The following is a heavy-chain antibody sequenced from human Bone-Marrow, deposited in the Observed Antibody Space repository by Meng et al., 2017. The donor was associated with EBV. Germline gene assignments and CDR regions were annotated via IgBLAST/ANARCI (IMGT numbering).Heavy chain of an antibody. CDR3: ASHRSSGYSKHFDY. CDR1: GFTFSSYA. J-gene: IGHJ4*02. CDR2: INTDGSST. Sequence: EVQLLESGGGLVQPGGSLRLSCAASGFTFSSYAMSWVRQAPGKGLVWVSHINTDGSSTTYADSVKGRFTISRDNAKNTLYLQMNSLRAEDTAVYYCASHRSSGYSKHFDYWGQGTLVTVSS. D-gene: IGHD3-22*01. V-gene: IGHV3-74*02.